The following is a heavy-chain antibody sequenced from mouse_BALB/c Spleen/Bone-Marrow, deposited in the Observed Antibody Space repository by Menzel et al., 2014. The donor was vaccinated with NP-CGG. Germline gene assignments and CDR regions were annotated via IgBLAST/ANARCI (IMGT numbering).Heavy chain of an antibody. J-gene: IGHJ3*01. CDR1: GYTFTSYI. V-gene: IGHV1-14*01. D-gene: IGHD2-14*01. CDR3: ARLGPYYRYDVAY. CDR2: INPYNDYT. Sequence: VQLQQSGPELVKPGASVKMSCKASGYTFTSYIIHWVKQKPGQGLDWIGYINPYNDYTKYNEKFKGKATLTSDRSSXTAYMELSSLTSEDSAVYYCARLGPYYRYDVAYWGQGTLVTVSA.